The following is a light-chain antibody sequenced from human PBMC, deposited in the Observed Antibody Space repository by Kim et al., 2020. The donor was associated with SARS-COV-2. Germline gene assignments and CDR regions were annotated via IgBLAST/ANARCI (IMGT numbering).Light chain of an antibody. CDR1: QTITNW. CDR2: DAS. V-gene: IGKV1-5*01. Sequence: ASVGDRVTITCRASQTITNWLAWYQQKPGKAPKLLIYDASILESGVPSRFSGSGSGTEFTLTISSLQPDDFASYYCQQYNSYRVSFGGGTKVDIK. CDR3: QQYNSYRVS. J-gene: IGKJ4*01.